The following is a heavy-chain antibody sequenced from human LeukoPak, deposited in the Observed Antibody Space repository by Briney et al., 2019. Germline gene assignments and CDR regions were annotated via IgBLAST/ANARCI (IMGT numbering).Heavy chain of an antibody. J-gene: IGHJ6*02. CDR3: ARGCSSTSCYAYYYGMDV. D-gene: IGHD2-2*01. CDR1: GYTFTSYG. Sequence: ASVKVSCKASGYTFTSYGISWVRQAPGQGLEWMGWISAYNGNANYAQKLQGRVTMTTDTSTSTAYMGLRSLRSDDTAVYYCARGCSSTSCYAYYYGMDVWGQGTTVTVSS. CDR2: ISAYNGNA. V-gene: IGHV1-18*01.